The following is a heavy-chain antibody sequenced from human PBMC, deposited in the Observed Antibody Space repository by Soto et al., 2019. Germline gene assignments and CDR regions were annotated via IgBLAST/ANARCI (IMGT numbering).Heavy chain of an antibody. CDR1: GFTFFDYP. V-gene: IGHV3-49*01. J-gene: IGHJ5*02. Sequence: GSLRLSCTTSGFTFFDYPITFFRHSPGKWLEWVGFIAGKPHGGTTEYAASVKGRFTISRDGPKSVAYLQLSSLKVEDTAVYYCARDHTITTLMSYFDPWGQGTLVTVSS. CDR2: IAGKPHGGTT. D-gene: IGHD4-4*01. CDR3: ARDHTITTLMSYFDP.